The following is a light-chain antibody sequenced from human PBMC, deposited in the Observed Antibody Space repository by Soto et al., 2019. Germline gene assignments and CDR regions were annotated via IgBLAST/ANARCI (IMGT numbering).Light chain of an antibody. CDR2: GTS. V-gene: IGKV3-15*01. Sequence: EIVMTQSPATLSVSPGERATLSCWASQSVSSNLAWYQHKPGQAPRLLIYGTSTRATGIPDRFSGSGSGTEFTLTISGLQSEDFPVYYCQQYKSWPPITFGQGTRLELK. CDR1: QSVSSN. CDR3: QQYKSWPPIT. J-gene: IGKJ5*01.